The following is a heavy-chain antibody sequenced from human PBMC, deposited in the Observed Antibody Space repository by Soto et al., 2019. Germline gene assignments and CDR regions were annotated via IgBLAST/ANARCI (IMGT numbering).Heavy chain of an antibody. J-gene: IGHJ4*02. CDR2: ISGSGGST. Sequence: EVQLLESGGGLVQPGGSLRLSCAASGFTFSSYAMSWVRQAPGKGLEWVSAISGSGGSTYYADSVKGRFTISRDNSKNTLYLQMNSLRAEDTAVYYCAKDPIPSIVLMVYVGGYWGQGTLVTVSS. CDR1: GFTFSSYA. CDR3: AKDPIPSIVLMVYVGGY. D-gene: IGHD2-8*01. V-gene: IGHV3-23*01.